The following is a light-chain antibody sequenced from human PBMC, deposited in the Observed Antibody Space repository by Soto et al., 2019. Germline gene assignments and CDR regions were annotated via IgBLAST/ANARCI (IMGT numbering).Light chain of an antibody. Sequence: QPVLTQPPSVSGAPGQRVTISCTGSSSIIGAGYDVHWYQQLPGTAPKLLICGNSNRPSGVPDRFSGSKSGTSASLAITGLQAEDEADYYCQSYDSSLSGWVFGGGTQLTVL. CDR1: SSIIGAGYD. J-gene: IGLJ3*02. CDR3: QSYDSSLSGWV. V-gene: IGLV1-40*01. CDR2: GNS.